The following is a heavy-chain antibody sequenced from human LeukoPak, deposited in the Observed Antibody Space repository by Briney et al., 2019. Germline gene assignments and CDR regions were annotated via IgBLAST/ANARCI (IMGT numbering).Heavy chain of an antibody. J-gene: IGHJ5*02. CDR1: GYTFTNYH. CDR3: ARDGILEVVTRPAGNWFDP. V-gene: IGHV1-2*02. CDR2: INPNSGGT. D-gene: IGHD3-3*01. Sequence: ASVKVSCKASGYTFTNYHISWVRQAPGQGLEWMGWINPNSGGTNYAQKFQGRVTMTRDTSISTAYMELSRLRSDDTAVYYCARDGILEVVTRPAGNWFDPWGQGTLVTVSS.